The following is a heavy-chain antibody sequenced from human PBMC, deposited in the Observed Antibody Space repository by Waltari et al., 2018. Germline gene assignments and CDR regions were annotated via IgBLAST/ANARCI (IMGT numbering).Heavy chain of an antibody. CDR2: ISVSGGST. D-gene: IGHD7-27*01. Sequence: EVQLLESGGGLVQPGGSLRLSCAASGFTFSSYPMSWVRQAPGKGLEGVSAISVSGGSTYYADSVKGRFTISRDNSKNTLYLQMNSLRAEDTAVYYCAKGPNSDYYYGMDVWGQGTTVTVSS. CDR3: AKGPNSDYYYGMDV. CDR1: GFTFSSYP. J-gene: IGHJ6*02. V-gene: IGHV3-23*01.